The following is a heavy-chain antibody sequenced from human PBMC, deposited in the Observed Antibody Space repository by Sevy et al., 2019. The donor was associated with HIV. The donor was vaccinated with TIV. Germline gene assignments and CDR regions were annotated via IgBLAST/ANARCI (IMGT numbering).Heavy chain of an antibody. D-gene: IGHD3-10*01. CDR3: AKGYGSGSPPDY. J-gene: IGHJ4*02. V-gene: IGHV3-23*01. CDR1: GFILNRYT. CDR2: ISGSGGTP. Sequence: GGSLRLSCAASGFILNRYTMNWVRQAPGKGLEWVSAISGSGGTPYYADSVKGRFTISRDNSKNTVDLQMNSLRVEDTAVYYCAKGYGSGSPPDYWGQGTLVTVSS.